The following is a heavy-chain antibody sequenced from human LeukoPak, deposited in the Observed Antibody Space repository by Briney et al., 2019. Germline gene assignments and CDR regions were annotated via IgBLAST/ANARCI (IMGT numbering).Heavy chain of an antibody. CDR3: ATDASITMIVVGPGAFDI. D-gene: IGHD3-22*01. J-gene: IGHJ3*02. Sequence: ASVKVSCKVSGYTLTELSMHWVRQAPGKGLEWMGGFDPEDGETIYAQKFQGRVTMTEDTSTDTAYMELSSLRSEDTAVYYCATDASITMIVVGPGAFDIWGQGTMVTVSS. CDR1: GYTLTELS. CDR2: FDPEDGET. V-gene: IGHV1-24*01.